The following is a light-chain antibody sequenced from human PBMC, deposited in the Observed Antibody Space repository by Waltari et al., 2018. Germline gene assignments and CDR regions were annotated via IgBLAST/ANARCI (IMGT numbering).Light chain of an antibody. CDR2: EDN. V-gene: IGLV2-23*01. CDR3: CSYAGGNTLI. J-gene: IGLJ2*01. CDR1: SSNVGSYKL. Sequence: QSALTQPASVSGSPGQSITISCTGSSSNVGSYKLVSWYQQHPDKAPKLIIFEDNKRPSGVSNRFSCSKSGNTASLTISGLQAEDEADYHCCSYAGGNTLIFGGGTKLTVL.